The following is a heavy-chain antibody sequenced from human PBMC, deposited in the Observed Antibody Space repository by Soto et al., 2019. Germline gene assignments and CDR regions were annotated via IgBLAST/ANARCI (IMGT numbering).Heavy chain of an antibody. Sequence: QVQLQQWGAGLLKPSETLSLTCAVYGGSFSGYYWTWIRQPPGTGLEWNGEINRGGTTNDNPSMRRRAIISVDTAKNQFSQKLTSVAAAAAAVYYCARDKVSGRFDYWGQGTLVTVSS. CDR3: ARDKVSGRFDY. CDR2: INRGGTT. CDR1: GGSFSGYY. D-gene: IGHD3-3*01. V-gene: IGHV4-34*04. J-gene: IGHJ4*02.